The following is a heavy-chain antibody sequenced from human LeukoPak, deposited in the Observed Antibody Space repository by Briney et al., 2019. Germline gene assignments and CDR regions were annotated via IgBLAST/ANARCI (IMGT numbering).Heavy chain of an antibody. Sequence: ASVKVSCKASGYTFTGYYMHWVRQAPGQGLEWMGRINPNSGGTNYAQKFQGRVTMTRDTSISTAYMELSRLRSDDTAVYYCARRQVSSSPRSGVDYWGQGTLVTVSS. CDR3: ARRQVSSSPRSGVDY. CDR1: GYTFTGYY. V-gene: IGHV1-2*06. CDR2: INPNSGGT. D-gene: IGHD6-6*01. J-gene: IGHJ4*02.